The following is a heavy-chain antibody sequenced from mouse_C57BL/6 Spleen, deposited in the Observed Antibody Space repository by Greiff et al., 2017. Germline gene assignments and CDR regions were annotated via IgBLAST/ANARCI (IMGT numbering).Heavy chain of an antibody. Sequence: VQLQQSGPELVKPGASVKISCKASGYAFSSSWMNWVKQRPGKGLEWIGRIYPGDGDTNYNGKFKGKATLTADKSSSTAYMQRSSLASEDSAVYFCAREGYDGDYYAMDYWGQGTSVTVSS. CDR3: AREGYDGDYYAMDY. V-gene: IGHV1-82*01. CDR1: GYAFSSSW. CDR2: IYPGDGDT. J-gene: IGHJ4*01. D-gene: IGHD2-2*01.